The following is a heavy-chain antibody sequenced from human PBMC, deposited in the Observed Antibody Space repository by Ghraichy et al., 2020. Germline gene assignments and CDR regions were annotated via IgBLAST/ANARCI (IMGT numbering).Heavy chain of an antibody. CDR1: GGTFSSYA. CDR3: ARDGEPGYSYGHYFDY. D-gene: IGHD5-18*01. CDR2: IIPIFGTA. J-gene: IGHJ4*02. V-gene: IGHV1-69*06. Sequence: SVKVSCKASGGTFSSYAISWVRQAPGQGLEWMGGIIPIFGTANYAQKFQGRVTITADKSTSTAYMELSSLRSEDTAVYYCARDGEPGYSYGHYFDYWGQGTLVTGSS.